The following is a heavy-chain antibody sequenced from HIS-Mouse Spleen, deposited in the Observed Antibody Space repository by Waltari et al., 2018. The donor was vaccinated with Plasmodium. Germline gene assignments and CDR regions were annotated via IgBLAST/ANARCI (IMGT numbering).Heavy chain of an antibody. J-gene: IGHJ2*01. D-gene: IGHD6-13*01. V-gene: IGHV3-7*01. CDR1: GFPFSRYW. CDR3: ASSWYWYFDL. Sequence: EVQLVESGGGLVQPGGHLRLSCAAPGFPFSRYWMSWVRQAPGKGLEWVANIKQDGSEKYYVDSVKGRFTISRDNAKNSLYLQMNSLRAEDTAVYYCASSWYWYFDLWGRGTLVTVSS. CDR2: IKQDGSEK.